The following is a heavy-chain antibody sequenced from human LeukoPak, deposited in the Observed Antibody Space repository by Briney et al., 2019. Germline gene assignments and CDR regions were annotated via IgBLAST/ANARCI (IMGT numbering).Heavy chain of an antibody. D-gene: IGHD6-13*01. V-gene: IGHV3-30*02. Sequence: GGSLRLSCAASGFTFSSYGMHWVRQAPGKGLEWVAFIRYDGSNKYYADSVKGRFTISRDNSKNTLYLQMNSLRAEDTAVYYCAKDRVAAEYNYYYYYYMDVWGKGTTVTVSS. CDR3: AKDRVAAEYNYYYYYYMDV. CDR2: IRYDGSNK. CDR1: GFTFSSYG. J-gene: IGHJ6*03.